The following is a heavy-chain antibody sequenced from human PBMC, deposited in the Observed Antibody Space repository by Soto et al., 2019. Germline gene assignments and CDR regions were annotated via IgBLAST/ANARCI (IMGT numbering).Heavy chain of an antibody. D-gene: IGHD6-13*01. Sequence: EVQLVESGGGLVQPGGSLRLSCAASGFTFSSYWMHWVRQAPGKGLVWVSRINSDGSSTSYADSVKGRFTISRDNAKNTLYLQMNSLRAEDTAMYYCASSWQQNGMDVWGQGTTVTVSS. CDR3: ASSWQQNGMDV. J-gene: IGHJ6*02. V-gene: IGHV3-74*01. CDR2: INSDGSST. CDR1: GFTFSSYW.